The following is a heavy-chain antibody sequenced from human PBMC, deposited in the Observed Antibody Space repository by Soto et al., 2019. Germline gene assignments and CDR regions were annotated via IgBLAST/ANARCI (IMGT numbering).Heavy chain of an antibody. CDR2: ISGSGGST. V-gene: IGHV3-23*01. J-gene: IGHJ4*02. CDR1: GFTFSSYA. D-gene: IGHD2-8*01. CDR3: AKDWRVLMVYATYYFDY. Sequence: GGSLRLSCAASGFTFSSYAMSWVRQAPGKGLEWVSAISGSGGSTYYADSVKGRFTISRDNSKNTLYLQMNSLRAEDTAVYYCAKDWRVLMVYATYYFDYWGQGTLVTVSS.